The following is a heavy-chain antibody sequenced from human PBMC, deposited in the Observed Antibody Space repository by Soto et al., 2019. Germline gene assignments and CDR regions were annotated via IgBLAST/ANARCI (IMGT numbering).Heavy chain of an antibody. V-gene: IGHV3-23*01. CDR3: TRVFYHARVYGTTVYYSPSDF. Sequence: EVQLLESGGGLGQPGGSLRLSCAASGFTFSSYAMSWVRQAPGKGLEWVSGISGAGDSTYYADSVKGRFTISRDRSKNSLYLQMNSLRAEDTAVYYCTRVFYHARVYGTTVYYSPSDFWGQGTLVTVSS. J-gene: IGHJ4*02. CDR1: GFTFSSYA. CDR2: ISGAGDST. D-gene: IGHD3-22*01.